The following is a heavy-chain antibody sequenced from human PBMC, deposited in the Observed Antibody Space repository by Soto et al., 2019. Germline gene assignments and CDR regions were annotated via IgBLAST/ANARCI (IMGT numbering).Heavy chain of an antibody. CDR1: GYTLTELS. J-gene: IGHJ3*02. V-gene: IGHV1-24*01. D-gene: IGHD4-17*01. Sequence: ASVKVSCKVSGYTLTELSMHWVRQAPGRGLEWMGGFDPEDGETIYAQKFQGRVTMTEDTSTDTAYMELSSLRSEDTAVYYCATESVNTNAFDIWGQGPMVTVSS. CDR2: FDPEDGET. CDR3: ATESVNTNAFDI.